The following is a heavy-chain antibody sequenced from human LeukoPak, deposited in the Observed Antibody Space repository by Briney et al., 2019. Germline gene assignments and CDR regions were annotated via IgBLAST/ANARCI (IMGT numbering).Heavy chain of an antibody. D-gene: IGHD5-12*01. CDR3: ARGGYSSYAN. Sequence: TSETLSLTCTVSGGSISYYYWSWIRQLPGKGLEWIGYIYYSGSTNYNPSLKSRVTISVDTSKNQFSLKLSSVTAADTAVYYCARGGYSSYANWGQGTLVTVSS. V-gene: IGHV4-59*08. CDR2: IYYSGST. J-gene: IGHJ4*02. CDR1: GGSISYYY.